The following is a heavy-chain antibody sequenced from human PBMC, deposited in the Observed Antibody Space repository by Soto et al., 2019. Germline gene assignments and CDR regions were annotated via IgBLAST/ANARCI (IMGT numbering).Heavy chain of an antibody. CDR2: ISYDGSNK. V-gene: IGHV3-30-3*01. CDR1: GFTFSSYA. D-gene: IGHD4-17*01. J-gene: IGHJ4*02. Sequence: GGSLRLSCAASGFTFSSYAMHWVRQAPGKGLEWVAVISYDGSNKYYADSVKGRFTISRDNSKNTLYLQMNSLRAEDTAVYYCARYEDYGGNFPLDYWGQGTLVTVS. CDR3: ARYEDYGGNFPLDY.